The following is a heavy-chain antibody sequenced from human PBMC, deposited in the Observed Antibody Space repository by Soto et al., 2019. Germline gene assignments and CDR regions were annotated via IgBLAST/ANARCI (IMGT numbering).Heavy chain of an antibody. V-gene: IGHV3-30-3*01. D-gene: IGHD3-10*01. CDR1: GFTFSSYA. J-gene: IGHJ4*02. CDR2: ISYDGSNK. Sequence: PGGSLRLSXAASGFTFSSYAMHWVRQAPGKGLEWVAVISYDGSNKYYADSVKGRFTISRDNSKNTLYLQMNSLRAEDTAVYYCATSGSWPYYFDYWGQGTLVTVSS. CDR3: ATSGSWPYYFDY.